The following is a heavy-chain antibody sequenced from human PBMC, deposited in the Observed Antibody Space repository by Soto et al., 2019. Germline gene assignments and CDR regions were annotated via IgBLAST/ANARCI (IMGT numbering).Heavy chain of an antibody. CDR2: ISSSSSYI. CDR1: GFTFSGYS. CDR3: ARSGSGSYYTPDYYYYYGMDV. Sequence: GGSLRLSCAASGFTFSGYSMNWVRQAPGKGLEWVSSISSSSSYIYYADSVKGRFTISRDNAKNSLYLQMNSLRAEDTAVYYCARSGSGSYYTPDYYYYYGMDVWGQGTTVTVSS. D-gene: IGHD3-10*01. V-gene: IGHV3-21*01. J-gene: IGHJ6*02.